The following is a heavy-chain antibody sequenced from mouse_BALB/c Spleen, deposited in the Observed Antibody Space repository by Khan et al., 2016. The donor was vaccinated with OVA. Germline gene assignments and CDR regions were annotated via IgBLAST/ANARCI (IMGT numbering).Heavy chain of an antibody. CDR2: IILSGST. Sequence: EVQLQESGPSLVKPSQTLSLTCYVSGDSIISCYWCWIRKFSGHKLEYMGYIILSGSTYYSPSLKSRISISRHTSKPQSSLQLKYVTTEDTATYDCARSTNRFAFDYWGQGTLVTVSA. J-gene: IGHJ3*01. D-gene: IGHD2-14*01. CDR3: ARSTNRFAFDY. CDR1: GDSIISCY. V-gene: IGHV3-8*02.